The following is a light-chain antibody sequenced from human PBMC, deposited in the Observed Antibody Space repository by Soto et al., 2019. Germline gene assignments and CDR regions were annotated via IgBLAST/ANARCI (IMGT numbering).Light chain of an antibody. CDR2: DAS. Sequence: DIQMTQSPSSLSASVGDRVTITCRASQSITTYLNLYQQKPGKAPKLLIYDASSLESGVPSRFSGSGSGTDFTLTISSLQPEDFATYYCQQANSFPLTFGGGTKVDI. CDR3: QQANSFPLT. J-gene: IGKJ4*01. CDR1: QSITTY. V-gene: IGKV1-39*01.